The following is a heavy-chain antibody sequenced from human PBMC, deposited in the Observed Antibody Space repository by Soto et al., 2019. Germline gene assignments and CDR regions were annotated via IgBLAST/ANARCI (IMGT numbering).Heavy chain of an antibody. CDR1: GFSLSTSGAG. CDR2: IYWDDDK. V-gene: IGHV2-5*02. Sequence: QITWKESGPTLVKPTQTLTLTCTFSGFSLSTSGAGVAWIRQPPGQALEWLALIYWDDDKRYSPSLKSRLTNTKDTSKHQEVLTMTNMDAVDTATYCCGHSTYEETYSCSGMGVWGQGTTVDLSS. J-gene: IGHJ6*01. CDR3: GHSTYEETYSCSGMGV. D-gene: IGHD2-21*01.